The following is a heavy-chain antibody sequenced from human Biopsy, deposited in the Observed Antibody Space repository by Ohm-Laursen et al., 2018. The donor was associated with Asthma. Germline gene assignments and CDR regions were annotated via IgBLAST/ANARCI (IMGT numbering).Heavy chain of an antibody. CDR2: ISVYNGNT. J-gene: IGHJ6*02. CDR3: ARAVDYSHYYGIDV. D-gene: IGHD3-10*01. CDR1: GYTFNSAG. Sequence: ASVKVSCKTSGYTFNSAGITWVRQAPGQGLEWMGWISVYNGNTKVAQKLQDRVTMITDTSTSTAYMKLRSLRSDDAAVYFCARAVDYSHYYGIDVWGQGTTVTVS. V-gene: IGHV1-18*01.